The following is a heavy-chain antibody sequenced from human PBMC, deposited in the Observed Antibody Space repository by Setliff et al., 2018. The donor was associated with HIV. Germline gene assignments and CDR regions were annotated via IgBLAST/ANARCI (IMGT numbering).Heavy chain of an antibody. V-gene: IGHV1-8*02. CDR3: ARAGQWRGRYYYYMDV. Sequence: ASVKVSCKASGYTFTSYDINWVRQATGQGLEWMGWMNPNSGNTGYAQKFQGRVTMTRNTSISTAYMELSSLRSEDTAVYYCARAGQWRGRYYYYMDVWGKGTTVTVSS. CDR2: MNPNSGNT. D-gene: IGHD6-19*01. CDR1: GYTFTSYD. J-gene: IGHJ6*03.